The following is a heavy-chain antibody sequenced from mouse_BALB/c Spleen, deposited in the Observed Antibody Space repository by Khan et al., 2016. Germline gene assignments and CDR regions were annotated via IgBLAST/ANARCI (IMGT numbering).Heavy chain of an antibody. CDR2: IRLKSENYAT. CDR3: TVGYGLGAVDY. CDR1: GFTFSSYW. D-gene: IGHD2-2*01. Sequence: EVKLEESGGGLVQPGGSMKLSCVASGFTFSSYWMSWVRQSPEKGLEWVAQIRLKSENYATHYAESVRGTFTISRDDSTSRLYLQMNSLRVEDTGIDYCTVGYGLGAVDYWGQGTSVTVSS. J-gene: IGHJ4*01. V-gene: IGHV6-3*02.